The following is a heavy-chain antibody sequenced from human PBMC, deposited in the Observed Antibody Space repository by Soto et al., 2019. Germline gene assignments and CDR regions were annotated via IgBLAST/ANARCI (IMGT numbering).Heavy chain of an antibody. CDR1: GGSISSGGYS. J-gene: IGHJ3*02. CDR3: ARGGYYDSSGYLGYAFDI. D-gene: IGHD3-22*01. CDR2: IYQSGTT. V-gene: IGHV4-30-2*01. Sequence: LSLTCAVSGGSISSGGYSWSWIRQPPGKGLEWIGYIYQSGTTYYNPSLKSRVTISVDRSKKQFSLKLSSVTAADTAVYYCARGGYYDSSGYLGYAFDIWGQGTMVTVSS.